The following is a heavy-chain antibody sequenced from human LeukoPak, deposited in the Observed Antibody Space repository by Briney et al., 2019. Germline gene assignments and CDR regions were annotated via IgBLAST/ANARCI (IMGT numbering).Heavy chain of an antibody. D-gene: IGHD6-25*01. V-gene: IGHV4-4*07. J-gene: IGHJ3*02. Sequence: SETLSLTCTVSGGSISSYYWSWIRQPAGKGLDWIGRIYTSGSTNYNPSLKSRVSISVDTSKNQFSLKLSSVTAADTAVYYCARSAIDAFDIWGQGTLVTVSS. CDR3: ARSAIDAFDI. CDR1: GGSISSYY. CDR2: IYTSGST.